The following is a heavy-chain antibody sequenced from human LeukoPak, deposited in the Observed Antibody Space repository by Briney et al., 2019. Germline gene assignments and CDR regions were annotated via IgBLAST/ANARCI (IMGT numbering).Heavy chain of an antibody. Sequence: GASVKVSCKASGYTFTSYDINWVRQATGQGLEWMGWMNPNSGNTGYAQKFQGRVTMTRNTSISTAYMELSSLRSEDTAVYYCARESKVSEAFDIWGQGTMVTVSS. J-gene: IGHJ3*02. CDR2: MNPNSGNT. V-gene: IGHV1-8*01. CDR3: ARESKVSEAFDI. CDR1: GYTFTSYD.